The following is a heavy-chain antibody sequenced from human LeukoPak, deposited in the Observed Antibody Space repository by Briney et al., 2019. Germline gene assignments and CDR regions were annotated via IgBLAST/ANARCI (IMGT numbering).Heavy chain of an antibody. CDR3: ARAPERRIYYFDY. Sequence: LEASVKLSCTASGGTFSSYAISWVRQAPGQGLEWVGGIIPIFGTANYAQKFQGRVTITTDESTSTAYMQLSSLRSEDTAVYDCARAPERRIYYFDYWGQRTLVTVSS. CDR1: GGTFSSYA. J-gene: IGHJ4*02. V-gene: IGHV1-69*05. D-gene: IGHD1-14*01. CDR2: IIPIFGTA.